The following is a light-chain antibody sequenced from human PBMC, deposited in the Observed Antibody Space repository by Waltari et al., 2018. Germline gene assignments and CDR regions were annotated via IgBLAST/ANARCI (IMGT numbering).Light chain of an antibody. CDR3: CSYAGSSNWA. CDR2: DVS. V-gene: IGLV2-11*01. Sequence: QSALTQPRPVSGSPGQSATIHCTATSRHVGGYNSVPWDQHHPGKAPKRMIYDVSKRPSGVPDRFSGSKSANTASLTISGLQADDEADYYCCSYAGSSNWAFGGGTKLTVL. J-gene: IGLJ3*02. CDR1: SRHVGGYNS.